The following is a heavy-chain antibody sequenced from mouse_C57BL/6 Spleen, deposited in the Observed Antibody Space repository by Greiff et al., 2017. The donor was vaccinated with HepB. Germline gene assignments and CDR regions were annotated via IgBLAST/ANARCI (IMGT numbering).Heavy chain of an antibody. Sequence: QVQLQQSGAELARPGASVKMSCKASGYTFTSYTMHWVKQRPGQGLEWIGYINPSSGYTKYNQKFKDKATLTADKSSSTAYMQLSSLTSEDSAVYYCARELGLAWFAYWGQGTLVTVSA. CDR2: INPSSGYT. CDR1: GYTFTSYT. V-gene: IGHV1-4*01. CDR3: ARELGLAWFAY. J-gene: IGHJ3*01. D-gene: IGHD4-1*01.